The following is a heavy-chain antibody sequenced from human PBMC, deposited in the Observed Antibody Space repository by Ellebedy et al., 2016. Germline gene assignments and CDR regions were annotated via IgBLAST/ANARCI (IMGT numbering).Heavy chain of an antibody. J-gene: IGHJ6*02. D-gene: IGHD1-26*01. CDR2: YI. Sequence: YIHYADSVKGRFTISRDNAKDSLYLQMNSLTSEDAAVYYCARSPQVGYYFYAMDVWGQGTTVTVSS. CDR3: ARSPQVGYYFYAMDV. V-gene: IGHV3-21*01.